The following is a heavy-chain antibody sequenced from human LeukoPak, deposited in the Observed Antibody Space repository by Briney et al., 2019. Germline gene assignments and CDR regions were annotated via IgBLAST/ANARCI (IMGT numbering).Heavy chain of an antibody. CDR3: VKLSSRVSQTIDY. CDR2: ISSNGGNT. D-gene: IGHD6-13*01. J-gene: IGHJ4*02. Sequence: GGSLRLSRSASGFTFSSYAMHWVRQAPGKGLEYVSGISSNGGNTYYADSVKGRFTISRDNSKNTLYLQMSSLRVEDTAVYYCVKLSSRVSQTIDYWGQGTLVTVSS. V-gene: IGHV3-64D*09. CDR1: GFTFSSYA.